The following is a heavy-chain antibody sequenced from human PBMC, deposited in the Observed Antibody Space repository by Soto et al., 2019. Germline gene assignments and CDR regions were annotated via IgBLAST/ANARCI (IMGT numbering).Heavy chain of an antibody. CDR1: GFTFSDHY. D-gene: IGHD6-19*01. CDR2: TRNKANSYTT. J-gene: IGHJ4*02. V-gene: IGHV3-72*01. CDR3: AVYRASSAY. Sequence: GGSLRLSCAASGFTFSDHYMDWVRQAPGKGLEWVGRTRNKANSYTTEYAASVKGRFTISRDDSKSSLYLQMNSLKTEDTAVYYCAVYRASSAYWGQGTRVTVSS.